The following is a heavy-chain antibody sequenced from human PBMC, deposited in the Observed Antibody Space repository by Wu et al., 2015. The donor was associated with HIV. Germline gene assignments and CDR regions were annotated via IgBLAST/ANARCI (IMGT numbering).Heavy chain of an antibody. CDR3: ARDLRGTGTTGGWFDP. CDR1: GYTFTSYG. V-gene: IGHV1-18*01. CDR2: ISAYNGNT. D-gene: IGHD1-1*01. J-gene: IGHJ5*02. Sequence: QVQLVQSGAEVKKPGASVKVSCKASGYTFTSYGISWVRQAPGQGLEWMGWISAYNGNTNYAQKLQGRVTMTTDTSTSTAYMELRSLRSDDTAVYYCARDLRGTGTTGGWFDPVGPGNPGHRLL.